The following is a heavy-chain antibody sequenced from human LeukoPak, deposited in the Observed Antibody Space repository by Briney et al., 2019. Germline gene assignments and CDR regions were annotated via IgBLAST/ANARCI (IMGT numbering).Heavy chain of an antibody. J-gene: IGHJ4*02. Sequence: SETLSLTCTVSGYSISSGYYWGWIRQPPGKGLEWIGSIYHSGSTYYNPSLKSRVTVLVDTSKNQFSLRLTSVTAADTAVYYCARVPSPGIAVSGNHYWGQGILVIVSS. CDR3: ARVPSPGIAVSGNHY. D-gene: IGHD6-19*01. CDR2: IYHSGST. CDR1: GYSISSGYY. V-gene: IGHV4-38-2*02.